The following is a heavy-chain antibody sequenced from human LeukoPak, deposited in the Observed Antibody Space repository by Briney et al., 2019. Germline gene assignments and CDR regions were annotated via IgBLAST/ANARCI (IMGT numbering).Heavy chain of an antibody. V-gene: IGHV3-73*01. CDR3: AGYVSGSYHYGMDV. D-gene: IGHD3-16*02. Sequence: PGGSLRLSCAASGFTVSSNYMSWVRQASGKGLEWVGRIRSKSNGYATAYVASVKGRFTISRDDSKNTAYLQMDSLKTEDTAVYYCAGYVSGSYHYGMDVWGQGTTVTVSS. CDR2: IRSKSNGYAT. CDR1: GFTVSSNY. J-gene: IGHJ6*02.